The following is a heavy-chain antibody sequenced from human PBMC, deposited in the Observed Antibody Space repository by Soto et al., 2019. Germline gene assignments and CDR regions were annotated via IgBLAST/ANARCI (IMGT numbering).Heavy chain of an antibody. CDR1: GYTFTSYD. CDR3: ARDPGYCSSXSCLPTN. D-gene: IGHD2-2*01. J-gene: IGHJ4*02. V-gene: IGHV1-2*04. CDR2: INPNSGGT. Sequence: ASVKVSCKASGYTFTSYDMHWVRQAPGQGLEWMGWINPNSGGTNYAQKFQGWVTMTRDTSISTAYMELSRLRSDDTAVYYCARDPGYCSSXSCLPTNWGQGTLVTVSS.